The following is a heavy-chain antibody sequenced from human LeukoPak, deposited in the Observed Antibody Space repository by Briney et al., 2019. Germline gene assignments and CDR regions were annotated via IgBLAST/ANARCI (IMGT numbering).Heavy chain of an antibody. J-gene: IGHJ5*02. CDR1: GYSFTGYY. Sequence: AASVKVSCKASGYSFTGYYIHWVRQAPGQGLEWMGWINPNSGGTNYAQKFQGRVTMTRDTSISTAYMELSRLRSDDTAVYYCARGDIVVLPAGIPHNWFDPWGQGTLVTDSS. CDR2: INPNSGGT. V-gene: IGHV1-2*02. CDR3: ARGDIVVLPAGIPHNWFDP. D-gene: IGHD2-2*02.